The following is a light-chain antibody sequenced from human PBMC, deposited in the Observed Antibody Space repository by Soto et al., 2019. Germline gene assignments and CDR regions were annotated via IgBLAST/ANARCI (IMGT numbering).Light chain of an antibody. CDR1: QGVSSY. CDR3: QQYVTSPLT. V-gene: IGKV3-20*01. CDR2: GVS. Sequence: EIVLTQSPGTLSLSPGERATLSCRASQGVSSYLAWYQQKPGQAPRLLIYGVSSRATGIPDRFSGSGSGTDFTLTISRLEPEDFAVYYCQQYVTSPLTFGGGTKVDIK. J-gene: IGKJ4*01.